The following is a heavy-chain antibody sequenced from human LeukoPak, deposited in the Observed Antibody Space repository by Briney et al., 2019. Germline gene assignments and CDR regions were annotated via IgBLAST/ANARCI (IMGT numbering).Heavy chain of an antibody. CDR2: IKQDGSEK. CDR1: GFTFSSYW. Sequence: GGSLRLSCAASGFTFSSYWMSWVRQAPGKGLEWVANIKQDGSEKYYVDSVKGRFTISRDNAKNSLYLQMNSLRAEDTAVYYCARDGYYYGSGSYGMDVWGQGTTVTVSS. CDR3: ARDGYYYGSGSYGMDV. V-gene: IGHV3-7*01. J-gene: IGHJ6*02. D-gene: IGHD3-10*01.